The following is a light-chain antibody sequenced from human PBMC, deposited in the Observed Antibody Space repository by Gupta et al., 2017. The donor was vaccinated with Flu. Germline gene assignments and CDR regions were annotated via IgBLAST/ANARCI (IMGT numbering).Light chain of an antibody. V-gene: IGLV2-11*01. CDR3: CSYAGNYIWV. CDR1: TSDVGGYNY. Sequence: SVTISCTGTTSDVGGYNYVSWYQHHPGKAPKLMLHDVTYRPAGVPDRFSGSKSGNTASLTISGPQAEDEAEYYCCSYAGNYIWVFGGGTKLTVL. CDR2: DVT. J-gene: IGLJ3*02.